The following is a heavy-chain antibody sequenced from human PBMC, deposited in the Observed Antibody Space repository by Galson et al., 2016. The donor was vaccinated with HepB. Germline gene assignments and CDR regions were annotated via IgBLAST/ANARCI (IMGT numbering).Heavy chain of an antibody. D-gene: IGHD2-15*01. CDR1: GFMFRNYW. Sequence: SLRLSCAASGFMFRNYWMNWVRQAPGKGLQWVSLIFTNGSTYYADSVKGRFTISRDTSKNTVYLHMTNLRAEDTAVYYCARDSADAGFFDYWGQGTVVIVSS. CDR2: IFTNGST. V-gene: IGHV3-53*01. J-gene: IGHJ4*02. CDR3: ARDSADAGFFDY.